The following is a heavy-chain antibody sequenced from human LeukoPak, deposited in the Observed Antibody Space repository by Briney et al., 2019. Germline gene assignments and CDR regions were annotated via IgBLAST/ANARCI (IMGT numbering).Heavy chain of an antibody. J-gene: IGHJ4*02. CDR2: ISGSGGST. V-gene: IGHV3-23*01. CDR1: GFTFSTYW. Sequence: GGSLRLSCAASGFTFSTYWMHWVRQAPGKGLEWVSAISGSGGSTYYADSVKGRFTISRDNSKNTLYLQMNSLRAEDTAVYYCARVRGSYRDFDYWGQGTLVTASS. D-gene: IGHD1-26*01. CDR3: ARVRGSYRDFDY.